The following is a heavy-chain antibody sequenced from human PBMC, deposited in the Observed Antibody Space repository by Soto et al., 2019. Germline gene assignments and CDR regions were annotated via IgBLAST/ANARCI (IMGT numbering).Heavy chain of an antibody. Sequence: PSETLSLTCAVSGDSISSGAWWSWVRQSPGKGLQWIGEIYHSGNTRNNPSLKSRVTMSVDKSNNQFSLNLMSVTAADTATYYCARDSRTGCSSTDCYRPWGRGILVTVSS. CDR3: ARDSRTGCSSTDCYRP. V-gene: IGHV4-4*02. CDR1: GDSISSGAW. CDR2: IYHSGNT. J-gene: IGHJ5*02. D-gene: IGHD2-2*01.